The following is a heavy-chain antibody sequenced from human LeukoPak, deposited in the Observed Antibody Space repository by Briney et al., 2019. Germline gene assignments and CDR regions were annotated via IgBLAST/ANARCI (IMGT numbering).Heavy chain of an antibody. Sequence: SETLSLTCTVSGGSISSYYWNWIRQPPGEGLEWIGYIYYSGSTNYNPSLKSRVTMSVDTSKNQFSLKLSSVTAADTAVYYCARGADSSGYYSIFYFDYWGQGTLVTVSS. D-gene: IGHD3-22*01. J-gene: IGHJ4*02. CDR3: ARGADSSGYYSIFYFDY. CDR2: IYYSGST. V-gene: IGHV4-59*01. CDR1: GGSISSYY.